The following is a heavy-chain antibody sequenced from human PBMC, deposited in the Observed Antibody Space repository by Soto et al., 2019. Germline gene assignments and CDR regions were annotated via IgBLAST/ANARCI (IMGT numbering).Heavy chain of an antibody. D-gene: IGHD3-22*01. J-gene: IGHJ4*02. CDR2: TYYSGST. CDR3: ARDYDSSGDY. V-gene: IGHV4-39*01. CDR1: GGSISTSSYY. Sequence: QLQLQESGPGLVKPSETLSLTCTVPGGSISTSSYYWGWIRQPPGKGLEWIGSTYYSGSTYYNPSLKSRVTISVDTSKNQFSLKLSSVTAAYTAVYYCARDYDSSGDYWGQGTLVTVSS.